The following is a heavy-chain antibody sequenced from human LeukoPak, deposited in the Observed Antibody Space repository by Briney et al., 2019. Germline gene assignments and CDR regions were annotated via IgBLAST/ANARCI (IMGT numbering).Heavy chain of an antibody. V-gene: IGHV1-2*06. CDR2: INPNSGGT. CDR1: GGTFSSSS. D-gene: IGHD5-24*01. CDR3: ARVEMATILDY. Sequence: ASVKVSCKASGGTFSSSSISWVRQAPGQGLEWMGRINPNSGGTNYAQKFQGRVTMTRDTSISTAYMELSRLRSDDTAVYYCARVEMATILDYWGQGTLVTVSS. J-gene: IGHJ4*02.